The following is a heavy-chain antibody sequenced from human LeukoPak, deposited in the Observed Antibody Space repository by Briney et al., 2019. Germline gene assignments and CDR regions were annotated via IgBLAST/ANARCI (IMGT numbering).Heavy chain of an antibody. J-gene: IGHJ5*02. Sequence: ASVKVSCKASGYSLTGHYMHWVRQAPGQGLEWMGGIIPIFGTANYAQKFQGRVTITADKSTSTAYMELSSLRSEDTAVYYCARCTIFGGGWFDPWGQGTLVTVSS. CDR2: IIPIFGTA. CDR3: ARCTIFGGGWFDP. V-gene: IGHV1-69*06. CDR1: GYSLTGHY. D-gene: IGHD3-3*01.